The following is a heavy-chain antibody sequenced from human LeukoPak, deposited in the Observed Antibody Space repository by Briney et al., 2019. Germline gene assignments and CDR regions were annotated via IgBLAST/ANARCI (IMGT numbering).Heavy chain of an antibody. D-gene: IGHD6-13*01. CDR3: ARRYSSSDAFDI. CDR2: INHSGST. J-gene: IGHJ3*02. V-gene: IGHV4-34*01. Sequence: PSETLSLTCAVYGGSFSGYYWSWIRQPPGKGLEWIGEINHSGSTNYNPSLKSRVTISVDTSKNQFSLKLSSVTAADTAVYYCARRYSSSDAFDIWGQGTMVTVSS. CDR1: GGSFSGYY.